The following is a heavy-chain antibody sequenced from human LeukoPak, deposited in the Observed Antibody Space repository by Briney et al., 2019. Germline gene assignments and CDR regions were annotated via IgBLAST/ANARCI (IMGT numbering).Heavy chain of an antibody. CDR3: ARDPPDSGWAFWS. CDR2: IWADGSHK. D-gene: IGHD6-19*01. J-gene: IGHJ4*02. V-gene: IGHV3-33*01. CDR1: GFTFITHG. Sequence: GGSLRLSCSASGFTFITHGMHWVRQAPGKGLEWVAFIWADGSHKYYADSVRGRFTISRDNSKSTLYLQMNSLRVEDTSVYFCARDPPDSGWAFWSWGQGTLVTVSS.